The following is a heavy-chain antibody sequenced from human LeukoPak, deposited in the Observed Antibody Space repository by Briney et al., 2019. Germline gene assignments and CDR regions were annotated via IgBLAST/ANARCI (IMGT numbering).Heavy chain of an antibody. CDR1: GVKFRSDA. CDR2: MTGSSGSR. D-gene: IGHD2-15*01. V-gene: IGHV3-23*01. Sequence: GRYLRVPCAGSGVKFRSDALSWVRMAPGKGLEWVSAMTGSSGSRYYADSVTGRFTISRDNSKNTLYLQMDSLRAEDTAVYYCAKFMGYCSGGSCYSMDEWGQGTLVTVSS. CDR3: AKFMGYCSGGSCYSMDE. J-gene: IGHJ4*02.